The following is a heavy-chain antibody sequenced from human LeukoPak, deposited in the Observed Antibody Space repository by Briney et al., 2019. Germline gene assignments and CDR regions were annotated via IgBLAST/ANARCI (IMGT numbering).Heavy chain of an antibody. CDR2: IRYDGSNK. CDR1: GFTFSSYG. V-gene: IGHV3-30*02. CDR3: AKGTGSSGYSYFDY. D-gene: IGHD3-22*01. J-gene: IGHJ4*02. Sequence: PGGSLRLSCAASGFTFSSYGMHWVRQAPGKGLEWVAFIRYDGSNKYYADSVKGRFTISRDNSKNTLYLQMNSLRAEDTAVYYCAKGTGSSGYSYFDYWGQGTLVTVSS.